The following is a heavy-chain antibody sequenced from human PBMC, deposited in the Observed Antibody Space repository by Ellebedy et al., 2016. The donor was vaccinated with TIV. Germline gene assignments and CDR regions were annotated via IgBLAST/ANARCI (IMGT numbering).Heavy chain of an antibody. CDR3: AGDYGATPNYFDF. CDR2: IHQSGSM. Sequence: SETLSLXCSVSNYFIGSGYYWGWVRQPPGKRLEWIGGIHQSGSMYYNPSLKSRVTISIDTSKNQFSLKLRSVTAADTAVYYCAGDYGATPNYFDFWGQGTLVPVSS. J-gene: IGHJ4*02. CDR1: NYFIGSGYY. V-gene: IGHV4-38-2*02. D-gene: IGHD4/OR15-4a*01.